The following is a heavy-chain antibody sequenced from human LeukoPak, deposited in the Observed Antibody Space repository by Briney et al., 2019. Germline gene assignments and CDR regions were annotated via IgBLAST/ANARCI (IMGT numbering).Heavy chain of an antibody. D-gene: IGHD1-1*01. CDR3: ARGLHSTNWNTERFHHFYGMDV. CDR1: GYTLTELS. Sequence: ASVKVSFKVSGYTLTELSMHWVRQAPGKGLEWMGGFDPEDGETIYAQKFQGRVTMTEDTSTDTAYMELSSLRSEDTAVYYCARGLHSTNWNTERFHHFYGMDVWGQGTTVTVSS. CDR2: FDPEDGET. J-gene: IGHJ6*02. V-gene: IGHV1-24*01.